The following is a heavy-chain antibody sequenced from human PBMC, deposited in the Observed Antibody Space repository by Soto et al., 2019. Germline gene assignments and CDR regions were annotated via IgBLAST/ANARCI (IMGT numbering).Heavy chain of an antibody. CDR3: ARPHYESDTFYHFFDY. CDR2: VFHGGIT. CDR1: GGSFSAYY. Sequence: QVQLQQWGTGLLKPSETLSLTCAVSGGSFSAYYWSWIRQPPGKGLEWIGEVFHGGITNSSPSLKCSVTIHVDTSKNHVSIELNSVTAADTAVYYCARPHYESDTFYHFFDYWGQGTLVTVSS. J-gene: IGHJ4*02. D-gene: IGHD3-22*01. V-gene: IGHV4-34*12.